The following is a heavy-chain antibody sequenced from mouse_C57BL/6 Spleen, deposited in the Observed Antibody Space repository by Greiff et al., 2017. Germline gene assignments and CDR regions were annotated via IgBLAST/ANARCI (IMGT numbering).Heavy chain of an antibody. CDR1: GFSLTSYG. D-gene: IGHD2-4*01. CDR2: IWGGGST. CDR3: AKRTVYYDYDGGAMDY. Sequence: VMLVESGPGLVAPSQSLSITCTVSGFSLTSYGVDWVRQPPGKGLEWLGVIWGGGSTNYNSALMSRLSISKGNSKSQVFLKMNSLQPDDTAMYYCAKRTVYYDYDGGAMDYWGQGTSVTVSS. V-gene: IGHV2-9*01. J-gene: IGHJ4*01.